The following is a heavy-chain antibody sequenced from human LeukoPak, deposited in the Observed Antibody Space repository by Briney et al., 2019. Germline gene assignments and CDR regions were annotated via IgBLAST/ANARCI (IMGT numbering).Heavy chain of an antibody. CDR1: GYTFTSYG. J-gene: IGHJ4*02. D-gene: IGHD6-13*01. Sequence: ASVKVSCKASGYTFTSYGFSWVRQAPGQGLEWMGWISAHNGNTNYAQKFQGRVTMTTDTSTSTAYMELRSLRSDDTAVYYCAREPWTIASAGTRPDYWGQGTLVTVSS. CDR3: AREPWTIASAGTRPDY. CDR2: ISAHNGNT. V-gene: IGHV1-18*01.